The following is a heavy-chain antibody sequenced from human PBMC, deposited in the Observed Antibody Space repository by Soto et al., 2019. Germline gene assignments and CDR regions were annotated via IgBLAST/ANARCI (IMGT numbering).Heavy chain of an antibody. V-gene: IGHV4-34*01. CDR1: GGYFSGYY. CDR2: INHSGST. D-gene: IGHD6-13*01. CDR3: AREKQLLPLNPTWFAP. J-gene: IGHJ5*02. Sequence: PSETLSVTSAVDGGYFSGYYWSWIRQHPGKGLEWIGEINHSGSTNYNPSLKSRVTISVDTSKNQFSLKLSSVTAADTAVYYCAREKQLLPLNPTWFAPWGKGTLVTVSS.